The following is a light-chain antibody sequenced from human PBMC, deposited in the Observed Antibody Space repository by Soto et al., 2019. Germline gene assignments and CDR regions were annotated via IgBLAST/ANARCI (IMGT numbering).Light chain of an antibody. V-gene: IGKV1-8*01. Sequence: AIRMTQSPSSFSASTGDRVTITCRASQGISSYLAWYQQKPGKAPKLLIYAASTLQSGVPSRFSGSGSGTDFTLTISCLQSEEFATYYGQQYYSDPRTFGQGTKLEIK. CDR2: AAS. J-gene: IGKJ2*01. CDR3: QQYYSDPRT. CDR1: QGISSY.